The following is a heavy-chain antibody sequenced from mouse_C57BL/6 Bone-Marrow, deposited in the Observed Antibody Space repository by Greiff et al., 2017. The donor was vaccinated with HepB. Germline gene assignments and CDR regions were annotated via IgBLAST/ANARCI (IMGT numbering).Heavy chain of an antibody. CDR2: IYPGSGNT. Sequence: QVQLQQSGAELVRPGASVKLSCKASGYTFTDYYINWVKQSPAQGLEWIARIYPGSGNTYYNEKFKGKATLTAEKSSSTAYMQLSSLTSEDSAVYFCARASSGYGFAYWGQGTLVTVSA. D-gene: IGHD3-2*02. CDR1: GYTFTDYY. V-gene: IGHV1-76*01. CDR3: ARASSGYGFAY. J-gene: IGHJ3*01.